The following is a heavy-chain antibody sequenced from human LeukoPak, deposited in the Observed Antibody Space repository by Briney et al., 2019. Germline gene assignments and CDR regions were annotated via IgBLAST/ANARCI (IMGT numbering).Heavy chain of an antibody. CDR2: IYYSGST. CDR1: GGSISSYY. D-gene: IGHD5-12*01. V-gene: IGHV4-59*01. Sequence: SETLSLTCTVSGGSISSYYWSWIRQPPGKGLEWIGYIYYSGSTNYNPSLQSRVTISVDTSKNQFSLRLNSVTAADTAVYYCARFVSGYERSYFDYWGQGTLVTVSS. J-gene: IGHJ4*02. CDR3: ARFVSGYERSYFDY.